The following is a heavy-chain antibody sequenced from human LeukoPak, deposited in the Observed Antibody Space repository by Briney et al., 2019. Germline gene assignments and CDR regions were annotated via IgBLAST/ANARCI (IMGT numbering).Heavy chain of an antibody. CDR3: AKDGKFY. CDR1: GFIFSSYA. CDR2: ISGSGGST. J-gene: IGHJ4*02. Sequence: PGGSLRLSCAASGFIFSSYAMSWVPQAPGKGVEGVSAISGSGGSTYYADSVKGRLTISRDNSKNTLYLQMNSLRAEDTAVYYCAKDGKFYWGQGTLVTVSS. V-gene: IGHV3-23*01.